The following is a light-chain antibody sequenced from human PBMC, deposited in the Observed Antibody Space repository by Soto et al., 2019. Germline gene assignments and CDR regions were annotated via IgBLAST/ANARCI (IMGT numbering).Light chain of an antibody. V-gene: IGKV3-20*01. Sequence: EIVLTQSPGTLSLSPGERATLSCRASQSVTTDLAWYQQKPGQAPRLLIYGASSRATGIPGRFSGSGSGTDFTLTISRLESEDFAVYYCQQYDSSPQTFGQGTKVDIK. J-gene: IGKJ1*01. CDR3: QQYDSSPQT. CDR1: QSVTTD. CDR2: GAS.